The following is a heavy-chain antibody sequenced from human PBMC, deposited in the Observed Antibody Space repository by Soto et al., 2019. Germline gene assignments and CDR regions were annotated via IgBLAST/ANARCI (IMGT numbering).Heavy chain of an antibody. Sequence: QVHLVQSGAEVKKPGASVKVSCKVSGHTLTEFSMHWVRQAPGKGLEWMGGFDPEDGEIMYAQKFQGRVTMTEDTSTDPAYIELSSLRSEDTAVYYCAAGGTRWLHSPFDYWGQGTLVTVSS. V-gene: IGHV1-24*01. J-gene: IGHJ4*02. CDR1: GHTLTEFS. CDR2: FDPEDGEI. CDR3: AAGGTRWLHSPFDY. D-gene: IGHD1-1*01.